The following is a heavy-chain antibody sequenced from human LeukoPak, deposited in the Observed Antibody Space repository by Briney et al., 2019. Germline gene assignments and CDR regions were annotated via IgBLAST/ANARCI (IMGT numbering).Heavy chain of an antibody. V-gene: IGHV4-59*01. J-gene: IGHJ4*02. CDR2: IYYSGST. CDR1: GGSISSYY. Sequence: TSETLSLTCTVSGGSISSYYWSWIRQPPGKGLEWIGYIYYSGSTNYNPSLKSRVTISVDTSKNQFSLKLSSVTAADTAVYYCARDYDGSLYYFDYWGQGTLVTVSS. D-gene: IGHD3-16*01. CDR3: ARDYDGSLYYFDY.